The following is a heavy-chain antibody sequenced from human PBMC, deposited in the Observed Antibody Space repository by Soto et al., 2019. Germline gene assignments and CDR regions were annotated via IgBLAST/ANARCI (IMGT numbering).Heavy chain of an antibody. J-gene: IGHJ4*02. Sequence: ASVKVSCKTSGYRFTAYYVHWVRQAPGQGPEWMGYVSPNNGATIYAQKFQGRVTLTSDTSISTAYMVLSRLTSDDTAIYYCARVEGSASSAGYWGQGTQVTVSS. V-gene: IGHV1-2*02. D-gene: IGHD3-10*01. CDR3: ARVEGSASSAGY. CDR1: GYRFTAYY. CDR2: VSPNNGAT.